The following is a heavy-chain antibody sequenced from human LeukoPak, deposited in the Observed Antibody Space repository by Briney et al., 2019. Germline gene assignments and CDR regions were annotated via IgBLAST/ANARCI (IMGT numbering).Heavy chain of an antibody. CDR3: ARADEYYYDSSGYYYVRGWFDP. V-gene: IGHV4-59*12. CDR1: GGSISSYY. Sequence: SETLSLTCTVSGGSISSYYWSWIRQPPGKGLEWIGYIYYSGSTNYNPSLKSRVTISVDTSKNQFSLKLSSVTAADTAVYYCARADEYYYDSSGYYYVRGWFDPWGQGTLVTVSS. D-gene: IGHD3-22*01. J-gene: IGHJ5*02. CDR2: IYYSGST.